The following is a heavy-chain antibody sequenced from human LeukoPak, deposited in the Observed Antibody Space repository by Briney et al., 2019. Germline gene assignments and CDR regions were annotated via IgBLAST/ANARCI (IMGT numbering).Heavy chain of an antibody. D-gene: IGHD1-26*01. CDR2: ISGFGGST. Sequence: GGSLRLSCAASGFTFNNYAMNWVRQAPGKGLEWVSGISGFGGSTYYAPSVKGRLTISRDNFGNMLYLHLDSLRVEDTAIYYCARRSGSSRSSFDYWGQGALVTVSS. CDR1: GFTFNNYA. J-gene: IGHJ4*02. V-gene: IGHV3-23*01. CDR3: ARRSGSSRSSFDY.